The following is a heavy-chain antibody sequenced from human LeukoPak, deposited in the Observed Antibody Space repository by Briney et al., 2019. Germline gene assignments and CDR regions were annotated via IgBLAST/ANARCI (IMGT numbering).Heavy chain of an antibody. CDR3: ARDPVQLRGYDFWSGYWNYYYYYMDV. CDR1: GFTFSSYW. J-gene: IGHJ6*03. CDR2: INSDGSST. Sequence: PGGSLRLSCAASGFTFSSYWMHWVRQAPGKGLVWVSRINSDGSSTSYADSVKGRFTISRDNAKNTLYLQMNSLRAEDTAVYYCARDPVQLRGYDFWSGYWNYYYYYMDVWGKGTTVTVSS. D-gene: IGHD3-3*01. V-gene: IGHV3-74*01.